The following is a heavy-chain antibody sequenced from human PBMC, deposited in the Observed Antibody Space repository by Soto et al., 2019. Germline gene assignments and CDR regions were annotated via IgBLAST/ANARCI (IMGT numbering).Heavy chain of an antibody. J-gene: IGHJ4*02. D-gene: IGHD3-9*01. CDR2: VHYSGST. V-gene: IGHV4-59*12. CDR3: AIDGEYYDPVTGWTQGYFDS. CDR1: GGSMSTYY. Sequence: SETLSLTCTVSGGSMSTYYWSWIRQPPGKGLEWVGYVHYSGSTNYNPYISSRITISVDTSNNQFSLKLTSVTAADTAVYYCAIDGEYYDPVTGWTQGYFDSWGQGTLVTVSS.